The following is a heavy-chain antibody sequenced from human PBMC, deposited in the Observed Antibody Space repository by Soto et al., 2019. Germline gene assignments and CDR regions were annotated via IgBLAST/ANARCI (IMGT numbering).Heavy chain of an antibody. J-gene: IGHJ4*02. CDR3: AKWGGAGSAY. Sequence: EVQLVEAGGGLVQPGGSLRLSCAASGFTFSSYYMSWVRQAQGKGLEWVANVNGDGSEKYYVDSVKGRFTVSRDNAKNSLYFQMTSMRAEATAVYYCAKWGGAGSAYWGQGTLVTVAS. V-gene: IGHV3-7*01. D-gene: IGHD1-26*01. CDR1: GFTFSSYY. CDR2: VNGDGSEK.